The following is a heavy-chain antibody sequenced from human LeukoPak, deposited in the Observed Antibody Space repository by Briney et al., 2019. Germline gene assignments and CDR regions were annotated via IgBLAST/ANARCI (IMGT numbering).Heavy chain of an antibody. J-gene: IGHJ4*02. CDR2: IYSGGTT. CDR1: GFPVSNNY. Sequence: PGGSLSLSCKASGFPVSNNYMNGVRQAPGKGREGVALIYSGGTTNYADSVKGRFTISRDNSKNTLYLQMTNVRVEDTAVYYCARDPPGIAASVSGGWGQGTLVTVSS. V-gene: IGHV3-53*01. CDR3: ARDPPGIAASVSGG. D-gene: IGHD6-13*01.